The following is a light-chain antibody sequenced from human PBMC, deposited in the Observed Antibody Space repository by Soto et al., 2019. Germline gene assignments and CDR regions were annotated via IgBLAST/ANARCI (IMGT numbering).Light chain of an antibody. CDR1: SSDVGGYNY. CDR3: TSYTRNNTFV. Sequence: QSALTQPASVSGSPGQSITISCTGTSSDVGGYNYVSWYQHYSGKAPKLIIYEVINRPSGVSSRFSGSKSGNTASLTISGLQAEDEADYYCTSYTRNNTFVFGSGTKLTVL. J-gene: IGLJ1*01. CDR2: EVI. V-gene: IGLV2-14*01.